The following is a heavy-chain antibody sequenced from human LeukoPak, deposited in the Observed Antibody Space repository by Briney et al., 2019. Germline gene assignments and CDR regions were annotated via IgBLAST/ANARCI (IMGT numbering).Heavy chain of an antibody. V-gene: IGHV1-8*01. CDR1: GYTFISYD. Sequence: ASVKVSCKASGYTFISYDINWVRQATGQGLEWMGWMNPNSGNTGYAQKFQGRVTMTRNTSISTAYMELSSLRSEDTAVYYCARGRNYYGSGSYHFDYWGQGTLVTVSS. D-gene: IGHD3-10*01. CDR3: ARGRNYYGSGSYHFDY. J-gene: IGHJ4*02. CDR2: MNPNSGNT.